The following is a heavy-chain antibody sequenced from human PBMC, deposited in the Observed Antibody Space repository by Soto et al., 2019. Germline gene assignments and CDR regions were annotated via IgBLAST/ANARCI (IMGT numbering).Heavy chain of an antibody. CDR3: APEFYYDSSGIGFDS. V-gene: IGHV4-59*01. CDR1: GGSLGGYG. CDR2: FYSSGSP. J-gene: IGHJ4*02. Sequence: ASETMSVRWSVAGGSLGGYGGSWIRQPPGKGLEWIGDFYSSGSPHHNPSLKNRVSISEDRSKNEFSLKLSSVTAADTAIYYCAPEFYYDSSGIGFDSWGQGTLVTVSS. D-gene: IGHD3-22*01.